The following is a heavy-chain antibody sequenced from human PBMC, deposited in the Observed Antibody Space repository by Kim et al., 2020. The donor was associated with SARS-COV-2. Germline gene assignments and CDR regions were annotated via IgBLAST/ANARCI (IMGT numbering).Heavy chain of an antibody. CDR3: ASLPGYSSGRTAGHFDY. D-gene: IGHD6-19*01. V-gene: IGHV3-33*05. CDR1: GFTFSSYG. CDR2: ISYDGSNK. Sequence: GGSLRLSCAASGFTFSSYGMHWVRQAPGKGLEWVAVISYDGSNKYYADSVKGRFTISRDNSKNTLYLQMNSLRAEDTAVYYCASLPGYSSGRTAGHFDYWGPGTLVTVSS. J-gene: IGHJ4*02.